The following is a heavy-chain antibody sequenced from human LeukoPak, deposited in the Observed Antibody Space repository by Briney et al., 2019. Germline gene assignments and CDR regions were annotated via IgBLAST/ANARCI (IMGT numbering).Heavy chain of an antibody. D-gene: IGHD2-8*01. V-gene: IGHV4-39*07. Sequence: SETLSLTCTVSGGSISSSSYYWGWIRQPPGKGLEWIGSIYYSGSAYYNPSLKSRVTISVDTSKNQFSLKLSSVTAADTAVYYCARVVLMVYAIRNWGQGTLVTVSS. CDR2: IYYSGSA. CDR1: GGSISSSSYY. J-gene: IGHJ4*02. CDR3: ARVVLMVYAIRN.